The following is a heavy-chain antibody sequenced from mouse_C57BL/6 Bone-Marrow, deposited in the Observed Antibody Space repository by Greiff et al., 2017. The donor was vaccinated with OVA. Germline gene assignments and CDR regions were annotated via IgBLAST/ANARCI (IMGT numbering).Heavy chain of an antibody. CDR1: GYTFTTYP. CDR2: FHPYNDDT. Sequence: VQGVESGAELVKPGASVKMSCKASGYTFTTYPIEWMKQNHGKSLEWIGNFHPYNDDTTYNEKFKGKATLTVEKSSSTVYLELSRLTSDDSAVYYCARPGDYDGDWFAYWGQGTLVTVSA. D-gene: IGHD2-4*01. V-gene: IGHV1-47*01. J-gene: IGHJ3*01. CDR3: ARPGDYDGDWFAY.